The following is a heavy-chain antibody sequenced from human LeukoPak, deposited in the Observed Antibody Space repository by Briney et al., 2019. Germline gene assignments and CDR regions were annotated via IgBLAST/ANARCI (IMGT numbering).Heavy chain of an antibody. V-gene: IGHV3-21*01. J-gene: IGHJ4*02. D-gene: IGHD2-8*01. CDR3: ARGSPTKYYFDY. Sequence: GGSLRLSCAASGFPFSSYVMSWVRQAPGKGLEWVSSISSSSSYIYYADSVKGRFTISRDNAKNSLYLQMNSLRAEDTAVYYCARGSPTKYYFDYWGQGTLVTVSS. CDR2: ISSSSSYI. CDR1: GFPFSSYV.